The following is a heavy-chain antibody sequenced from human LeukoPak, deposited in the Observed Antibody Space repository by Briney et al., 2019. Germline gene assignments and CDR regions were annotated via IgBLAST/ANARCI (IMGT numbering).Heavy chain of an antibody. J-gene: IGHJ4*02. CDR1: GFTFSSYS. D-gene: IGHD5-18*01. Sequence: PGGSLRLSCAASGFTFSSYSMNWVRQAPGKGLEWVSAISGSGGSTYYADSVKGRFTISRDNSKNTLYLQMNSLRAEDTAVYYCGGDTAMVTEDYWGQGTLVTVSS. CDR2: ISGSGGST. V-gene: IGHV3-23*01. CDR3: GGDTAMVTEDY.